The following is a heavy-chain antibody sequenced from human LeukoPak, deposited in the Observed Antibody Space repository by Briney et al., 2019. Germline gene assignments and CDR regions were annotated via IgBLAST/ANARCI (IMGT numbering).Heavy chain of an antibody. D-gene: IGHD3-22*01. CDR2: ISSSSSTI. J-gene: IGHJ3*02. Sequence: GGSLRLSCAASGFTFSSYSMNWVRQAPGKGLEWVSYISSSSSTIYYADSVKGRFTISRDNAKNSLYLQMNSLRAEDTAVYYCARYPADSSGYYSDAFDIWGQGTMVTVSS. V-gene: IGHV3-48*01. CDR3: ARYPADSSGYYSDAFDI. CDR1: GFTFSSYS.